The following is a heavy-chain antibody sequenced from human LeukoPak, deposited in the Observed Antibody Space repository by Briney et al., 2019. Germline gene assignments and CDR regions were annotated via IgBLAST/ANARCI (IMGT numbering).Heavy chain of an antibody. CDR1: GFTFSSSA. V-gene: IGHV3-23*01. CDR3: AKQLGYCSDGSCCFLY. CDR2: ISNNGGYT. D-gene: IGHD2-15*01. Sequence: PGGSLRLSCAASGFTFSSSAMSWVRQAPGKGLEWVSAISNNGGYTYYADSVQGRFTISRDNSKSTLCLQMNSLRAEDTAVYYCAKQLGYCSDGSCCFLYWGQGTLVTVSS. J-gene: IGHJ4*02.